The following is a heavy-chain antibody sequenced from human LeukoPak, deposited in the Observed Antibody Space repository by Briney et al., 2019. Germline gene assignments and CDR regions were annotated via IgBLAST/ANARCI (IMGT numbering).Heavy chain of an antibody. CDR1: GNSVINDNSI. V-gene: IGHV4-31*02. CDR2: FHPSETT. J-gene: IGHJ1*01. D-gene: IGHD5-24*01. Sequence: PSETLSLICSVSGNSVINDNSIWSWIRLHPEKGLEWIGHFHPSETTYYNPSLRSRLTISIDTSNNHFSLEMTSMTAADTAVYYCTKGADDYKTGYWGQGTLVTVSS. CDR3: TKGADDYKTGY.